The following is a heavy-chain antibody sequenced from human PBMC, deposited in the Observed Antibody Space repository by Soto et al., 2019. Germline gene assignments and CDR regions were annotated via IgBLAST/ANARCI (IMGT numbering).Heavy chain of an antibody. J-gene: IGHJ4*02. V-gene: IGHV4-39*01. CDR3: GKVLVGATGHTDSDS. D-gene: IGHD2-15*01. CDR1: GGSIYRSGYY. CDR2: IDYNGVT. Sequence: LSLTCTVPGGSIYRSGYYWGWIRQPPGRGLEWIGNIDYNGVTYSNPSLKSRVTISRDTSKNQFSLKLTSVTAADTALYYCGKVLVGATGHTDSDSWGPGTLVTVSS.